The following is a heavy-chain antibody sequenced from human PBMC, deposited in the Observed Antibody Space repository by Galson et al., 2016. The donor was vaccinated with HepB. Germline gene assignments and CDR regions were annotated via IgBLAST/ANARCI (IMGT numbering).Heavy chain of an antibody. CDR2: TYYRSKWYN. Sequence: CAISRDSVSNNNVAWNWIRQSPSRGLEWLGRTYYRSKWYNDYAVSVKSRITINPDTSKNQFSLQLNSVTPEDTAVYYCAGVISSGRFRRPDAFDIWGQGTMVTVSS. V-gene: IGHV6-1*01. CDR3: AGVISSGRFRRPDAFDI. J-gene: IGHJ3*02. D-gene: IGHD6-19*01. CDR1: RDSVSNNNVA.